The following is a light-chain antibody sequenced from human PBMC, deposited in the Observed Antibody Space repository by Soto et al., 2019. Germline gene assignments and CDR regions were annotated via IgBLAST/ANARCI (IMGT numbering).Light chain of an antibody. V-gene: IGKV1-5*03. CDR3: QHYKTYSRT. Sequence: DIQMTQSPSSVSASVGDRVTITCRASQGISSWLAWYQQKPGKAPKLLIYKASTLKSGVPSRFSGSGSGTEFTLTISSLQPDDSATYYCQHYKTYSRTFGQGTRVDIK. CDR2: KAS. CDR1: QGISSW. J-gene: IGKJ1*01.